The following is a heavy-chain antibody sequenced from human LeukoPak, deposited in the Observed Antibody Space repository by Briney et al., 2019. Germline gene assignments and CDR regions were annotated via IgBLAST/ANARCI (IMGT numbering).Heavy chain of an antibody. D-gene: IGHD4-17*01. CDR1: GASISSYY. Sequence: SETLSLTCTVSGASISSYYWGWIRQPPGKGLEWIGSIYHSGNTYYNPSLKSRVTISVDTSKNQFSLKLNSVTAADTAVYYCARAGYGDSDFDYWGQGTLVTVSS. CDR2: IYHSGNT. V-gene: IGHV4-38-2*02. J-gene: IGHJ4*02. CDR3: ARAGYGDSDFDY.